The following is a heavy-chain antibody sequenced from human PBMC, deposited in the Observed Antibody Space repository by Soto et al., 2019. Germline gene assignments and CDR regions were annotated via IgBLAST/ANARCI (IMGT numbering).Heavy chain of an antibody. J-gene: IGHJ4*02. Sequence: SETLSLTCTVSGGSISSSSYYWGWIRQPPGKGLEWIGSIYYSGNTYYNPSLKSRVTISVDTSKSQFSLKLSSVTAADTAVYYCATHQPPYSSSYRIDYWGQGTLVTVSS. CDR1: GGSISSSSYY. CDR2: IYYSGNT. CDR3: ATHQPPYSSSYRIDY. D-gene: IGHD6-13*01. V-gene: IGHV4-39*01.